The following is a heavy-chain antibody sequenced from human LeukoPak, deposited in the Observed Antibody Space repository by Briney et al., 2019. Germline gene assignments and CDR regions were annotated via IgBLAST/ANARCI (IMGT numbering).Heavy chain of an antibody. J-gene: IGHJ4*02. V-gene: IGHV4-59*12. CDR2: IYYSGST. Sequence: SETLSLTCTVSGGSISSYYWSWIRQPPGKGLGGIGNIYYSGSTYYNPSLKSRVTISVDTSKNQFSLKLSSVTAADTAVYYCARDFFTMVRGVIIIDYWGQGSLVTVSS. D-gene: IGHD3-10*01. CDR3: ARDFFTMVRGVIIIDY. CDR1: GGSISSYY.